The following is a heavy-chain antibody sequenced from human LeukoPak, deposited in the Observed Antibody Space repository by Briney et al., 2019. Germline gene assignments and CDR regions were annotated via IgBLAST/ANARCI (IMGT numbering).Heavy chain of an antibody. CDR3: ARDYLDSGLGSFDM. D-gene: IGHD3-10*01. V-gene: IGHV3-7*03. J-gene: IGHJ3*02. CDR2: IKQDGSEK. CDR1: GFTFSSYW. Sequence: GGSLRLSCAASGFTFSSYWMSWVRQAPGKGLEWVANIKQDGSEKYYVDSVKGRFTISRDNSKNTLDLQMNSLRAEDTAMYYCARDYLDSGLGSFDMWGQGTMVTVSS.